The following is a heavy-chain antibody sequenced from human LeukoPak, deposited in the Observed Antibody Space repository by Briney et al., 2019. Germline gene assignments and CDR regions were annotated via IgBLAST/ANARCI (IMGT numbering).Heavy chain of an antibody. D-gene: IGHD2-2*01. J-gene: IGHJ4*02. V-gene: IGHV1-69*04. CDR3: ARVAVVPAAADFDY. CDR1: GATFSSYA. CDR2: IIPILGIA. Sequence: GASVNVSCKASGATFSSYAISWVRQAPGQGLEWMGRIIPILGIANYAQKFQGRVTITADKSTSTAYMELSSLRSEDTAVYYCARVAVVPAAADFDYWGQGTLVTVSS.